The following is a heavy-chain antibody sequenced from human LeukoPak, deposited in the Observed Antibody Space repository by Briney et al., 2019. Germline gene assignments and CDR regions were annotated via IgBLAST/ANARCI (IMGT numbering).Heavy chain of an antibody. CDR3: ERASGGDTMIVVVTNFDY. J-gene: IGHJ4*02. CDR2: MNPNSGNT. Sequence: ASVKVSCKASGYTFTSYDINWVRQATGQGLEWMGWMNPNSGNTGYAQKFQGRVTMTRNTSISTAYMELSSLRSEDTAVYYCERASGGDTMIVVVTNFDYWGQGTLVTVSS. D-gene: IGHD3-22*01. V-gene: IGHV1-8*01. CDR1: GYTFTSYD.